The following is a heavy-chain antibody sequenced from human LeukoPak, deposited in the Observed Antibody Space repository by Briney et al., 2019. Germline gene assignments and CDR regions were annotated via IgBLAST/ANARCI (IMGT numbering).Heavy chain of an antibody. D-gene: IGHD6-25*01. CDR1: GGSISSYS. J-gene: IGHJ4*02. CDR2: IFYSGST. V-gene: IGHV4-59*01. CDR3: ARDLGPSSGWNNGFDY. Sequence: SETLSLTCTVSGGSISSYSWSWIRQPPGKGLEWIGYIFYSGSTNYNPSLKSRVTISLDTSKNQFSLKLSSVTAADTAVYYCARDLGPSSGWNNGFDYWGQGTLVTVSS.